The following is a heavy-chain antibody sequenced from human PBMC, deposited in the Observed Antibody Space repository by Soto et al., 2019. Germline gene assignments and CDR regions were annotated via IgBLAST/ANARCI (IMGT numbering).Heavy chain of an antibody. V-gene: IGHV1-18*01. CDR3: ARGLATYYYDSSGYYSIAFDI. Sequence: ASVKVSCKASGYTFTSYGISWVRQAPGQGLEWMGWISAFNGNTYYAQKLQGRVTMTTDTSTSTAYMELRSLRSDDTAVYYCARGLATYYYDSSGYYSIAFDIWG. CDR2: ISAFNGNT. CDR1: GYTFTSYG. J-gene: IGHJ3*02. D-gene: IGHD3-22*01.